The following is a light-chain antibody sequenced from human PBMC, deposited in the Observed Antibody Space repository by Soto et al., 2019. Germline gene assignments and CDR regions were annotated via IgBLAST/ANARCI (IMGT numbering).Light chain of an antibody. CDR2: GAS. V-gene: IGKV3-15*01. J-gene: IGKJ1*01. CDR3: QQYNNWLWT. CDR1: QSVRSN. Sequence: EIVMTQSPATLSVSPGERATLSCRASQSVRSNLAWYQQKPGQAPRLLIYGASTRATGIPARFSGSGSGTEFTLTISSLQSEDFAVYYCQQYNNWLWTVGQGTKVDSK.